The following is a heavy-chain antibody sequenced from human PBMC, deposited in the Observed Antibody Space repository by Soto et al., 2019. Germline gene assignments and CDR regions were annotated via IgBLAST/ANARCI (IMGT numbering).Heavy chain of an antibody. V-gene: IGHV4-34*01. CDR3: ARDLIIVVVPAPRGGMDV. J-gene: IGHJ6*02. D-gene: IGHD2-2*01. Sequence: SETLSLTCAVYGGSFSGYYWSWIRQPPGKGLEWIGEINHSGSTNYNPSFKSRVTISVDTSKNQFSLKLSSVTAADTAVYYCARDLIIVVVPAPRGGMDVWGQGTTVTVSS. CDR1: GGSFSGYY. CDR2: INHSGST.